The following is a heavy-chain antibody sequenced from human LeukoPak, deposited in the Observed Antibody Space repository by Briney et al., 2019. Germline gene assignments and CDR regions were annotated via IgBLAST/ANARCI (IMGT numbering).Heavy chain of an antibody. Sequence: SEALSLTCSVSGGSISSSSYYWGWIRQPPGKGLEWIGSIYYSGSTYHNPSLKSRVTISVDTSKNQFSLKLSSVTAADTAVYYCARLNDYGDYVARRAFDIWSQGTMVTVS. CDR1: GGSISSSSYY. D-gene: IGHD4-17*01. CDR3: ARLNDYGDYVARRAFDI. V-gene: IGHV4-39*01. CDR2: IYYSGST. J-gene: IGHJ3*02.